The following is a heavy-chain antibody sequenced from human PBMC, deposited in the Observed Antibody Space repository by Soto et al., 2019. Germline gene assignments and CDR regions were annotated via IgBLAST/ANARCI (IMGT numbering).Heavy chain of an antibody. J-gene: IGHJ5*02. D-gene: IGHD3-16*01. Sequence: SETLSLTCAVYGGSFSGYYWSWIRQPPGKGQEWIGEINHSESTNNNPTLKSRVTITVDTSKNKIHLTLSSVTAAVSAVYYCASVCATYYDYVWGARAYNWFDPWGQGTLVTVSS. CDR3: ASVCATYYDYVWGARAYNWFDP. CDR1: GGSFSGYY. V-gene: IGHV4-34*01. CDR2: INHSEST.